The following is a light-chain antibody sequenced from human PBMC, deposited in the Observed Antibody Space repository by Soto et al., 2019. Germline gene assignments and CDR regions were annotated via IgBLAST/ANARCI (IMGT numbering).Light chain of an antibody. V-gene: IGKV1-6*01. J-gene: IGKJ1*01. Sequence: AIQMTQSPSSLSASVGDRVTITCRASQDIRAEVGWYQQKQGEAPKLLVYGTSTLQTGVPSRFSGSGSGADFTLPISSLQPEDFATYYCLQDYDYPRTFGQGTKVEIK. CDR2: GTS. CDR3: LQDYDYPRT. CDR1: QDIRAE.